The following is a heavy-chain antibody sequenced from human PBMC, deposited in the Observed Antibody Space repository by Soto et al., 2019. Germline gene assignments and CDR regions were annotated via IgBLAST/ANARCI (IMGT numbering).Heavy chain of an antibody. CDR1: DECITRGGSY. CDR2: IYFTGYT. J-gene: IGHJ5*02. CDR3: ARRVFP. Sequence: TRSVACPVGDECITRGGSYCTWIRQPPGKGLEWIGYIYFTGYTSYNPSLNSRVTMSVDTSMNQFSLKLSSVTAADTAVYYCARRVFPWGQGTLVTVSS. V-gene: IGHV4-31*03.